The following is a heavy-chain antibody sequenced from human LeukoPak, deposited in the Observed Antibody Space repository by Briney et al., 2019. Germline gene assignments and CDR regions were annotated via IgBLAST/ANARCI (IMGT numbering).Heavy chain of an antibody. D-gene: IGHD4-17*01. Sequence: GRSLRLSCAASGFTFSSYAMRWVRQAPGKGLEWVAVISYDGSNKYYADSVKGRFTISRDNSKNTLYLRMNSLRAEDTAVYYCAKDHGDYGGQSYYYYYYMDVWGKGTTVTISS. J-gene: IGHJ6*03. V-gene: IGHV3-30*04. CDR2: ISYDGSNK. CDR1: GFTFSSYA. CDR3: AKDHGDYGGQSYYYYYYMDV.